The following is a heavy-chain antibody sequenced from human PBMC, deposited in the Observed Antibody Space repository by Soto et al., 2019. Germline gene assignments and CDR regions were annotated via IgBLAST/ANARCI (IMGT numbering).Heavy chain of an antibody. CDR3: ARSGSYSGDWFDP. CDR2: IYYSGST. D-gene: IGHD1-26*01. CDR1: GGSISSGDYY. J-gene: IGHJ5*02. V-gene: IGHV4-30-4*01. Sequence: SETLSLTCTVSGGSISSGDYYWSWIRQPPGKGLEWIGYIYYSGSTYYNPSLKSRVTISVDTSKNQFSLKLSSVTAADTAVYYCARSGSYSGDWFDPWGQGTLVTVSS.